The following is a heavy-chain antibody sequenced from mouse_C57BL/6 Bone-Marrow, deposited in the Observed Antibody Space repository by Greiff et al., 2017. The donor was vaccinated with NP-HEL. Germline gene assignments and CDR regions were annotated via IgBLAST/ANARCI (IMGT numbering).Heavy chain of an antibody. CDR2: IDPENGDT. J-gene: IGHJ4*01. CDR3: TTGEGNYDAMDY. D-gene: IGHD2-1*01. V-gene: IGHV14-4*01. CDR1: GFNIKDDY. Sequence: VQLKQSGAELVRPGASVKLSCTASGFNIKDDYMHWVKQRPEQGLEWIGWIDPENGDTEYASKFQGKATITADTSSNTAYLQLSSLTSEDTAVYYCTTGEGNYDAMDYWGQGTSVTVSS.